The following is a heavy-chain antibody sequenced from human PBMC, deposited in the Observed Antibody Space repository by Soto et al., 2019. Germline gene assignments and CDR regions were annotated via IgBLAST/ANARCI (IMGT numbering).Heavy chain of an antibody. D-gene: IGHD1-1*01. CDR3: ARDAAGSSGDHFDY. CDR2: ISSSSSTI. CDR1: GFTFTSHS. J-gene: IGHJ4*02. Sequence: EVQLVESGGGLVQPGGSLRLSCAASGFTFTSHSMNWVRQAPGKGLEWVSYISSSSSTIYYASSVKGRYTISRDNSKKSLYLQMNSRRDEDTAVYYCARDAAGSSGDHFDYWGQGTLVSVSS. V-gene: IGHV3-48*02.